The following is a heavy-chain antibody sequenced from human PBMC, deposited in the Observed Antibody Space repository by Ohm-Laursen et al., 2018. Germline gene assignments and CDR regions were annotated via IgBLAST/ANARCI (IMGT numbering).Heavy chain of an antibody. CDR1: GGSMNTYY. CDR2: MYYSGST. D-gene: IGHD3-10*01. J-gene: IGHJ6*02. CDR3: AREGGGYYGSGMDV. V-gene: IGHV4-59*01. Sequence: SDTLSLTCAVSGGSMNTYYWSWIRQPPGKGLEWIGYMYYSGSTKYNPSLKSRVTISVDTSKNQFSLKLSSVTAADTAVYYCAREGGGYYGSGMDVWGQGTTVTASS.